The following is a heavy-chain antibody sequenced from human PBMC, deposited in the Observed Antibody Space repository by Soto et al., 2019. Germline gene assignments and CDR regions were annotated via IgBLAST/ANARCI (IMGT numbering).Heavy chain of an antibody. CDR2: ISTYNGNT. CDR1: GYTFFSYG. V-gene: IGHV1-18*01. J-gene: IGHJ5*02. Sequence: QVQLVQSGAEVKKPGASVKVSCKASGYTFFSYGISWVRQAPGQALEWMGWISTYNGNTNYAQKLQDRVTMTTDTSTRTAYMELRSLRSDDTAVYYCARKSSSSSWFDPWGQGTLVTVSS. D-gene: IGHD6-6*01. CDR3: ARKSSSSSWFDP.